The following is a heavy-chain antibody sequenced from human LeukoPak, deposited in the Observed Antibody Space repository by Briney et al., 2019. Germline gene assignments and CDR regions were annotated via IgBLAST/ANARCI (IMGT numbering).Heavy chain of an antibody. D-gene: IGHD3-22*01. J-gene: IGHJ3*02. Sequence: MPSQTLSLTCAVSGASISSGAYSWTWIRKPPGKGLEWFGYVYHTGSTYYNPSLKSRLTISVDTSKNQFSLKLSSVTAADTAVYYCARHSDSSGYLIAAFDIWGQGTMVTVSS. CDR1: GASISSGAYS. CDR3: ARHSDSSGYLIAAFDI. CDR2: VYHTGST. V-gene: IGHV4-30-4*07.